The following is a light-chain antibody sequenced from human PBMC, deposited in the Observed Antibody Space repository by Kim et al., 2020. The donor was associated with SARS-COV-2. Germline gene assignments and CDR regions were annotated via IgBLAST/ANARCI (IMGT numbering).Light chain of an antibody. CDR2: LAS. CDR1: ENIGTW. CDR3: QHYWRFPYT. J-gene: IGKJ2*01. V-gene: IGKV1-5*03. Sequence: DIQMTQSPSTLSASVGDRVTITCRASENIGTWLAWYQQKPGRAPSLLIYLASTLESGVPSRFSGTGSGTEFSLSITSLQPDDFATYYCQHYWRFPYTFRQGPKRE.